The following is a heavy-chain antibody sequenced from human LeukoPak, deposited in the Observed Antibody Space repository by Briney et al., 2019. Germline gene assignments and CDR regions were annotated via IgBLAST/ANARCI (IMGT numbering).Heavy chain of an antibody. D-gene: IGHD3-22*01. Sequence: GGSPRLSCAASGFTFSSYGMHWVRQAPGKGLEWVTFIRYDGSNKYYADSVKGRFTISRDNSKNTLNLHMNSLRAEDTAVYYCAKDPTHYRVWDYYETIGLSYWGQGTLVTVSS. J-gene: IGHJ4*02. V-gene: IGHV3-30*02. CDR2: IRYDGSNK. CDR1: GFTFSSYG. CDR3: AKDPTHYRVWDYYETIGLSY.